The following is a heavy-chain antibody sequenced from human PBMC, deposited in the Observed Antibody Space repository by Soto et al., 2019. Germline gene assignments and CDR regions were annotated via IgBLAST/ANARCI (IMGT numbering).Heavy chain of an antibody. CDR3: ARLGGHCSSSSCFGFYVMDV. CDR1: DDSFTTTDSY. D-gene: IGHD2-2*01. V-gene: IGHV4-39*01. Sequence: SETLSLTCTVSDDSFTTTDSYWGWIRQSPGKGLEWIGSMFYNGITHYNPSLKSRVTISVDTSKNQFSLILTSVTAADTAVYYCARLGGHCSSSSCFGFYVMDVWGQGTTVTVSS. CDR2: MFYNGIT. J-gene: IGHJ6*02.